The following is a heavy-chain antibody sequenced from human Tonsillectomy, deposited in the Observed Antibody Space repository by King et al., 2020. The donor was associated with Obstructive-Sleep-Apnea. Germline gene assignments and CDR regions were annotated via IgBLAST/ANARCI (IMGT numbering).Heavy chain of an antibody. V-gene: IGHV3-72*01. CDR1: GFTFSDHF. Sequence: VQLVESGGGLVQPRGSLRLSCAGSGFTFSDHFMDWVRQAPGKGLEWVGRIRSKANSYITEYAASVKGRFTISRDDSKNSLYLQMNSLKTDDTAVYYCARSRWWSFDPWGQGTLVTVSS. CDR3: ARSRWWSFDP. J-gene: IGHJ5*02. D-gene: IGHD2-15*01. CDR2: IRSKANSYIT.